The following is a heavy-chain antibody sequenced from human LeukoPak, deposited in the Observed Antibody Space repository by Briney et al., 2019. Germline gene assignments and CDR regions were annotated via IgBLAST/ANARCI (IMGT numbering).Heavy chain of an antibody. V-gene: IGHV3-23*01. Sequence: GGSLRLSCVASGFTFSSYAMSWVRQAPGKGLEWVSAISASGGSTYYADSVRGRFTISRDKSKNTLYLQMNSLRAEDTAVYYCAKEGSSGWYSFFDYWGQGTLVTVSS. CDR2: ISASGGST. J-gene: IGHJ4*02. CDR1: GFTFSSYA. D-gene: IGHD6-19*01. CDR3: AKEGSSGWYSFFDY.